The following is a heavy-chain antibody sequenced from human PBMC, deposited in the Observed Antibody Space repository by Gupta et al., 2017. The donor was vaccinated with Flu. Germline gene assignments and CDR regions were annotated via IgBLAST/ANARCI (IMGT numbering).Heavy chain of an antibody. CDR3: ARVFSGADY. CDR1: GFTFSAYS. Sequence: EVQLVESGGGLVNPGGSLRLPCSPAGFTFSAYSMTWVRQAPGKGLEWVSFISSSSSHIYDADSVKGRFTISRDNAKNSLYLQMDSLRDEDTAVYYCARVFSGADYWGQGTLVTVSS. V-gene: IGHV3-21*02. J-gene: IGHJ4*02. D-gene: IGHD3-10*01. CDR2: ISSSSSHI.